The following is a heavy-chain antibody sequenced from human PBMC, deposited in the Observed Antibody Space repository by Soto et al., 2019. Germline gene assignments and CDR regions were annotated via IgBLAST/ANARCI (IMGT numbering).Heavy chain of an antibody. CDR3: ARAPLDYDILTGYLYFDY. Sequence: GASVKVSCKASGGTFSSYTISWVRQAPGQGLEWMGRIIPILGIANYAQKFQGRVTITADKSTSTAYMELSSLRSEDTAVYYCARAPLDYDILTGYLYFDYWGQGTLVTVSS. CDR1: GGTFSSYT. V-gene: IGHV1-69*02. CDR2: IIPILGIA. D-gene: IGHD3-9*01. J-gene: IGHJ4*02.